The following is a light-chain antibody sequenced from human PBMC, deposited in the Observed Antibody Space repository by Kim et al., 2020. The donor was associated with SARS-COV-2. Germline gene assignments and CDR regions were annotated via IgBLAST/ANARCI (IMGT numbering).Light chain of an antibody. CDR1: QSISSN. CDR3: QQYNSCPRT. CDR2: GAS. Sequence: EIVMTQSPATLSVSPGERVTLSCRASQSISSNLAWYQQKPGQAPRLLIYGASTWATGVPARFSGSGSGTEFTLIITSLQPEDFATYYCQQYNSCPRTFGQGTQVEIK. V-gene: IGKV3-15*01. J-gene: IGKJ1*01.